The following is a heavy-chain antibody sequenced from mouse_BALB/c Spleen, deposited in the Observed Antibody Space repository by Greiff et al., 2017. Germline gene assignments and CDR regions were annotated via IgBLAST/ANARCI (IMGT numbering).Heavy chain of an antibody. CDR1: GFTFSSYA. Sequence: EVQVVESGGGLVKPGGSLKLSCAASGFTFSSYAMSWVRQTPEKRLEWVASISSGGSTYYPDSVKGRFTISRDNARNILYLQMSSLRSEDTAMYYCTRGPLYGYWYFDVWGAGTTVTVSS. CDR2: ISSGGST. CDR3: TRGPLYGYWYFDV. J-gene: IGHJ1*01. V-gene: IGHV5-6-5*01. D-gene: IGHD1-1*01.